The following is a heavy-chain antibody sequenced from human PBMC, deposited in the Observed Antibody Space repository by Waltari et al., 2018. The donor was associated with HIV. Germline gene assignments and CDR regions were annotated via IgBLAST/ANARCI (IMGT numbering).Heavy chain of an antibody. CDR1: GFSFSNYG. D-gene: IGHD3-10*01. CDR3: AKLNTGSED. CDR2: IGGIGATI. V-gene: IGHV3-23*01. J-gene: IGHJ4*02. Sequence: EVQLLESGGGLVQPGGSLRLSCAASGFSFSNYGMSWVRQAPGGVLEWVSSIGGIGATIYYADSVKGRFTISRDNSRNILYLQMNSLRAEDTALYFCAKLNTGSEDWGQGTLVTVSS.